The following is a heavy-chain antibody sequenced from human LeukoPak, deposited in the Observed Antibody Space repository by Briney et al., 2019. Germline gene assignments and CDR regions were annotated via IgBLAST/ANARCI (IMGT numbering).Heavy chain of an antibody. CDR3: ASVAKQLERRGWFEP. CDR1: GGGISSYY. V-gene: IGHV4-59*01. D-gene: IGHD1-1*01. CDR2: IYYSGST. Sequence: SETLSLTCTVSGGGISSYYWRWIRQPPGKGLKRVGYIYYSGSTNYNPSLKSRVTISVDTSKNQFSLKLSSESGAETAVYYCASVAKQLERRGWFEPWGQGTLVSVSS. J-gene: IGHJ5*02.